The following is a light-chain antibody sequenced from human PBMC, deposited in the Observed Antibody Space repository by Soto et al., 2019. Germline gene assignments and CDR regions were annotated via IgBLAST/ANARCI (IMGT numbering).Light chain of an antibody. CDR1: QSVSSN. CDR3: QQYKNWPLT. CDR2: GAS. V-gene: IGKV3-15*01. J-gene: IGKJ4*01. Sequence: EIVMTQSPATLSVSPGERATLSCRASQSVSSNFAWYQRKPGQAPRLLIYGASTRATGIPARFSGSGSGTEFTLTISNLQSEDFAVYYCQQYKNWPLTFGXG.